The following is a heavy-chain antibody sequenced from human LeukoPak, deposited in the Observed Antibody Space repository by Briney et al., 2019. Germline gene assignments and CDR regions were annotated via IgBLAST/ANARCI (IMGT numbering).Heavy chain of an antibody. J-gene: IGHJ3*02. CDR3: ARVNYYDSSGYLHDAFDI. Sequence: SETLSLTCTDSGGSISSYYWSWIRQPAGKGLEWIGRIYASGSTTYNPSLKSRVTMSLDTSKNQFSLRLSSVTAADTAVYYCARVNYYDSSGYLHDAFDIWGQGTMVTVSS. CDR1: GGSISSYY. CDR2: IYASGST. V-gene: IGHV4-4*07. D-gene: IGHD3-22*01.